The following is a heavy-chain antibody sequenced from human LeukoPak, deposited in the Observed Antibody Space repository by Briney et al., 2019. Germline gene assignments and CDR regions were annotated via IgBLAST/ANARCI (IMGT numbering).Heavy chain of an antibody. CDR2: IIPIFGTA. J-gene: IGHJ4*02. CDR3: ARGTFEYSSSSGFDY. V-gene: IGHV1-69*05. CDR1: GGTFSSYA. Sequence: SVKVSCKASGGTFSSYAISWVRQAPGQGLEGMGGIIPIFGTANYAQKFQGRVTITTDESTSTAYMELSSLRSEDTAVYYCARGTFEYSSSSGFDYWGQGTLVTVSS. D-gene: IGHD6-6*01.